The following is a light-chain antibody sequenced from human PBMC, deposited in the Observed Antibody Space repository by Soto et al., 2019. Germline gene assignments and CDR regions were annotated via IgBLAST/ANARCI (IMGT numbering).Light chain of an antibody. CDR1: SSNIGARYD. CDR3: QSYDSSLSGVV. J-gene: IGLJ2*01. CDR2: GNS. Sequence: QSVLTQPPSVSGAPGQRVTISCTGSSSNIGARYDVHWFQQLPGTAPKLLIYGNSNRPSGVPDRFSGSRSGTSASLAITGLQAEDAADYYCQSYDSSLSGVVFGGGTKVTVL. V-gene: IGLV1-40*01.